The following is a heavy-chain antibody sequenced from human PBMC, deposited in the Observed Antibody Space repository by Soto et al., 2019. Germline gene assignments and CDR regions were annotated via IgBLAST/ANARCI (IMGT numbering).Heavy chain of an antibody. CDR1: GYTFTSYG. CDR3: ARDRRVVAVAGTDYYYGMDV. J-gene: IGHJ6*02. V-gene: IGHV1-18*04. CDR2: ISAYNGNT. Sequence: ASVKVSCKXSGYTFTSYGISWVRQAPGQGLEWMGWISAYNGNTEYAQNFQGRVTMTTDTSTSTAYMELRRVRSDDTAVYYCARDRRVVAVAGTDYYYGMDVWGQGTTVTVSS. D-gene: IGHD6-19*01.